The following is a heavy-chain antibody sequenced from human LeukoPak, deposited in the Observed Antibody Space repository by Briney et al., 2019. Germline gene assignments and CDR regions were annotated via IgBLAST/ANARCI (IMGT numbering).Heavy chain of an antibody. CDR3: AREPFYYYYGMDV. CDR1: ERTFTSYA. Sequence: SVNVSCTPSERTFTSYAISWVRQAPGQGLEWMGGIIPIFGTANYAQKFQGRVTITADESTSTAYMELSSLRSEDTAVYYCAREPFYYYYGMDVWGQGPRVSVSS. CDR2: IIPIFGTA. J-gene: IGHJ6*02. V-gene: IGHV1-69*01.